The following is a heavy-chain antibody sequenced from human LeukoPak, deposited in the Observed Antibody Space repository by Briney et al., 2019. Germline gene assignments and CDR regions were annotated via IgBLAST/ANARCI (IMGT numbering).Heavy chain of an antibody. CDR3: AGHYEGNWFDP. J-gene: IGHJ5*02. Sequence: SETLSLTCTVSGDSMSTYYWSWIRQPPGKGLEWIAYIFYSGSTNYNPSLKSRVTISVDTSKNQFSLKLSSVTAADTAVYYCAGHYEGNWFDPWGQGTLVTVSS. D-gene: IGHD3-3*01. CDR1: GDSMSTYY. CDR2: IFYSGST. V-gene: IGHV4-59*08.